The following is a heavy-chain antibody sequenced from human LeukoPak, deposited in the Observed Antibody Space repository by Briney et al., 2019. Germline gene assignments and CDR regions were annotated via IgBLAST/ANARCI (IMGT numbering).Heavy chain of an antibody. CDR1: GGSISTSNYY. D-gene: IGHD3-22*01. V-gene: IGHV4-39*07. Sequence: SETLSLTCTVSGGSISTSNYYWGWIRQPPGKGLEWIGNTFYSGSTYYSPSLKSRLTISVDTSKNQFSLKLRSVTAADTALYYCASTSPKYYYESSGYSSLFDNWGQGTLVTVSS. J-gene: IGHJ4*02. CDR3: ASTSPKYYYESSGYSSLFDN. CDR2: TFYSGST.